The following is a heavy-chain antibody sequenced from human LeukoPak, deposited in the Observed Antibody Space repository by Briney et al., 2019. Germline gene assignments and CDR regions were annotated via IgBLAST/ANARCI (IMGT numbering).Heavy chain of an antibody. V-gene: IGHV3-23*01. D-gene: IGHD3-10*01. Sequence: GGSLRLSCAASGFTFSTYSMYWVRQAPGKGLEGFSAISGRGHKTLYADSVKGRFTVSRENSKNTLSLQMNSLRADDTAIYYCAKEGGQAGSDIGDHWGQGTLVSVSS. CDR3: AKEGGQAGSDIGDH. J-gene: IGHJ4*02. CDR1: GFTFSTYS. CDR2: ISGRGHKT.